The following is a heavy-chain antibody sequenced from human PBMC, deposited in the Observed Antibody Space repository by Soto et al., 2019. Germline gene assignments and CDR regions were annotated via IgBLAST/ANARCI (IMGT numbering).Heavy chain of an antibody. D-gene: IGHD1-7*01. V-gene: IGHV4-31*03. J-gene: IGHJ5*02. Sequence: SETLSLTCTVSGGSISSGGYYWSWIRQHPGKSLEWIGYIYYSGSTYYNPSLKSRVTISVDTSKNQFSLKLSSVTAADTAVYYCARGYNWNYVLGNWFDPWGQGTLVTVSS. CDR1: GGSISSGGYY. CDR3: ARGYNWNYVLGNWFDP. CDR2: IYYSGST.